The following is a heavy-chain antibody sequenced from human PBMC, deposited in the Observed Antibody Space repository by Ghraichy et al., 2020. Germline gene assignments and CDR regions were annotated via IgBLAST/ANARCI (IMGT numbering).Heavy chain of an antibody. Sequence: SETLSLTCTVSGGSINDYYWSWIRQPPGKGLELIGYIYYTGSTNYNPSLNSRVTISVDTSKNQFSLKLSSMAAADTAVYYCARNYDRLDFWGQGTLVTVSS. J-gene: IGHJ4*02. CDR2: IYYTGST. D-gene: IGHD3-22*01. CDR3: ARNYDRLDF. CDR1: GGSINDYY. V-gene: IGHV4-59*01.